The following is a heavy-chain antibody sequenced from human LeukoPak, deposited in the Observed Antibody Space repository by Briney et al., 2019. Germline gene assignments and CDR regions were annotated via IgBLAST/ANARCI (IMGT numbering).Heavy chain of an antibody. V-gene: IGHV3-74*01. Sequence: PGGSLRLSCAVSGCTFSSYWMHWVRPVPGEGLVWVSRISSDGSTTTYADSVKGRFTISRDNAKNTLYLQMNSLRAEDTAVYYCVNILFGWGQGTLVTVSS. CDR2: ISSDGSTT. J-gene: IGHJ4*02. D-gene: IGHD3-10*01. CDR1: GCTFSSYW. CDR3: VNILFG.